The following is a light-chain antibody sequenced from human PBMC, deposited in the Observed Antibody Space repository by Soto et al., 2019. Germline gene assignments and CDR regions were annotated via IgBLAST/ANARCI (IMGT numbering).Light chain of an antibody. V-gene: IGKV1-5*01. Sequence: DIQMTQSPSTLSASVGDRVTITCRASQSIRSWLAWYQQKPGKAPQLLIYDASNLESGVPSRFSGSGSGTDFTLTISSLQPDDFAASYCQQYDSFSKTFGRGTKVEVK. CDR3: QQYDSFSKT. J-gene: IGKJ1*01. CDR2: DAS. CDR1: QSIRSW.